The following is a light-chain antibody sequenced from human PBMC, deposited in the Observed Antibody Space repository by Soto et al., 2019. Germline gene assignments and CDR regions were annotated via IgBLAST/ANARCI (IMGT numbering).Light chain of an antibody. CDR2: SDN. CDR3: ATWDDSLNAYV. CDR1: SSSIGSNA. Sequence: QSVPTQPPSASGTPGQRVTISCSGSSSSIGSNAVNWYQQLPGTAPKLLIYSDNHRPSGVPDRFSGSKSGTSASLAISGLQSEDEADYHCATWDDSLNAYVFGIGTKVTVL. V-gene: IGLV1-44*01. J-gene: IGLJ1*01.